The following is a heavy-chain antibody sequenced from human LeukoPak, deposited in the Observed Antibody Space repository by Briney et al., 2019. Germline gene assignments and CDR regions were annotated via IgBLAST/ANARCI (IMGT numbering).Heavy chain of an antibody. V-gene: IGHV4-30-2*01. D-gene: IGHD5-12*01. CDR1: SGSISSGGYS. J-gene: IGHJ3*02. CDR3: ARDDIVATPGAFDI. Sequence: SETLSLTCAVSSGSISSGGYSWSWIRQPPGKGLEWIGYIYHSGSTYYNPSLKSRVTISVDRSKNQFSLKLSSVTAADTAVYYCARDDIVATPGAFDIWGRGTMVTVSS. CDR2: IYHSGST.